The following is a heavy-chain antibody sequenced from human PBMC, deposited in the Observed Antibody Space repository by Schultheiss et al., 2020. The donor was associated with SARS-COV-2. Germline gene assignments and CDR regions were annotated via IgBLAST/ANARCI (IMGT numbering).Heavy chain of an antibody. D-gene: IGHD4-17*01. CDR1: GFSLSTSGVG. V-gene: IGHV2-5*01. CDR2: IHWNDDK. J-gene: IGHJ5*02. Sequence: SGPTLVKPTQTLTLTCTFSGFSLSTSGVGVGWIRQPPGKALEWLALIHWNDDKHYSTSLKSRLTITKDTSKNQVVLTMTNMDPVDTATYYCARSTTGRNWFDPWGQGTLVTVSS. CDR3: ARSTTGRNWFDP.